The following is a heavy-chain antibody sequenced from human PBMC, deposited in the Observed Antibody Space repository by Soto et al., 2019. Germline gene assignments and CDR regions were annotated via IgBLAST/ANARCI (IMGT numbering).Heavy chain of an antibody. D-gene: IGHD3-9*01. V-gene: IGHV4-4*02. CDR1: SGSISSSNW. J-gene: IGHJ6*03. CDR3: ARRGFETGYYHYYYYYMDV. Sequence: SETLSLTCAVSSGSISSSNWWSWVRQPPGKGLEWIGEIYHSGSTNYNPSLKSRVTISVDKSKNQFSLKLSSVTAADTAVYYCARRGFETGYYHYYYYYMDVWGKGTTVTVSS. CDR2: IYHSGST.